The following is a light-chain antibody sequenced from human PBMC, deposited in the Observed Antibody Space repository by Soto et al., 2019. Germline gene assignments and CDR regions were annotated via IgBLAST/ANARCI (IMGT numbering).Light chain of an antibody. CDR1: QSIARD. CDR2: ATS. Sequence: DIQMTQSPSSLPASVGDRVTMTCRARQSIARDLNWYQQKVGKGPKLLIYATSSLQSGVPSRFSGSGSGTDFTLSISRLQPEDFATYYYRQSYSTPVIFGRGTKVDIK. CDR3: RQSYSTPVI. J-gene: IGKJ3*01. V-gene: IGKV1-39*01.